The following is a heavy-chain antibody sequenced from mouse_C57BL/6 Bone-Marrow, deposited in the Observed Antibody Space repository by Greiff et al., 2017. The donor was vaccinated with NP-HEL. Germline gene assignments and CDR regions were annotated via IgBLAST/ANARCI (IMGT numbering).Heavy chain of an antibody. CDR2: ISSKSNNYAT. J-gene: IGHJ3*01. V-gene: IGHV10-1*01. CDR3: VTGGSGPVAY. CDR1: GFSFNTYA. Sequence: EVMLVESGGGLVQPKGSLKLSCAASGFSFNTYAMNWVRQAPGKGLEWVARISSKSNNYATYYADSVKDRFTISRDDSESMLYLQMNNLKTEDTDMYYCVTGGSGPVAYGGQGTLVTVSA. D-gene: IGHD3-1*01.